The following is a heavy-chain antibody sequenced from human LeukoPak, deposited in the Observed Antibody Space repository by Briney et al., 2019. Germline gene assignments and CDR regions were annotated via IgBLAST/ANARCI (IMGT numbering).Heavy chain of an antibody. CDR3: ARGASYYDILTGYYQYFYMDV. CDR2: ISSSGSTI. D-gene: IGHD3-9*01. J-gene: IGHJ6*03. CDR1: GFTFSSYE. Sequence: PGGSLRLSCAASGFTFSSYEMNWVRQAPGKGLEWVSYISSSGSTIYYADSVKGRFTISRDNAKNSLYLQMNSLRAEDTAVYYCARGASYYDILTGYYQYFYMDVWGKGTTVTISS. V-gene: IGHV3-48*03.